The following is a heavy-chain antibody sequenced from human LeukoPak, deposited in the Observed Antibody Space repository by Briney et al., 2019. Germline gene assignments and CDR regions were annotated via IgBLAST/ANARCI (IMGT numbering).Heavy chain of an antibody. CDR2: ISAYNGNT. Sequence: ASVKVSCKASGYTFTGYYMHWVRQAPGQGLEWMGWISAYNGNTNYAQKLQGRVTMTTDTSTSTAYMELRSLRSDDTAVYYCARDDYGDADYWGQGTLVTVSS. D-gene: IGHD4-17*01. J-gene: IGHJ4*02. CDR1: GYTFTGYY. CDR3: ARDDYGDADY. V-gene: IGHV1-18*04.